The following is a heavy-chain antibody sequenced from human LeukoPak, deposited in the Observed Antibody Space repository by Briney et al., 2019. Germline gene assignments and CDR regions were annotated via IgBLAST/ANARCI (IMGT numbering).Heavy chain of an antibody. V-gene: IGHV4-59*01. Sequence: SETLSLTCTVSGGSISSYYWSGIRQPPGKGLEWIGYIYYSGSTNYNPSLKSRVTISVDTSKNQFSLKLSSVTAADTAVYYCARAYCGGDCYDRPFDYWGQGTLVTVSS. J-gene: IGHJ4*02. D-gene: IGHD2-21*02. CDR1: GGSISSYY. CDR3: ARAYCGGDCYDRPFDY. CDR2: IYYSGST.